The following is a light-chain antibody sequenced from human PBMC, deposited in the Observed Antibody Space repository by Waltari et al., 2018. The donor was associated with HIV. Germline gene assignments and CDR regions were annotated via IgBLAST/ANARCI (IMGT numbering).Light chain of an antibody. CDR2: YDT. CDR3: QVWDSTTDHVL. CDR1: NIERKS. V-gene: IGLV3-21*04. Sequence: SSLLTQPPSVSVAPGKTARVTCGGNNIERKSLHWYQQKPGQAPLLVIYYDTDRPSGIPERFSGSNSGNTATLTISRVGDGDEADYYCQVWDSTTDHVLFGGGTRLTVL. J-gene: IGLJ2*01.